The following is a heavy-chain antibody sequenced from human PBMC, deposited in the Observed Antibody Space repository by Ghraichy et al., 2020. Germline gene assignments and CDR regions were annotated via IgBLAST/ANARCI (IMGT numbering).Heavy chain of an antibody. CDR2: TYYKSKWYN. CDR3: ARDLLTMVRGVLGIYYYGMDV. Sequence: SETLSLTCAISGDSVSSNSAAWNWIRQSPSRGLEWLGRTYYKSKWYNDYAVSVKSRITINPDTSKNQFSLQLNSVTPEDTAVYYCARDLLTMVRGVLGIYYYGMDVWGQGTTVTVSS. D-gene: IGHD3-10*01. J-gene: IGHJ6*02. V-gene: IGHV6-1*01. CDR1: GDSVSSNSAA.